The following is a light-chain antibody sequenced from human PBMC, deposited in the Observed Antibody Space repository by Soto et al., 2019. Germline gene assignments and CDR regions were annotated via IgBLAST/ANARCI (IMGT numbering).Light chain of an antibody. J-gene: IGKJ5*01. Sequence: EIVMTQSPVTLSVSPGERATRSCRASQFVSSNLAWYQQKPGQAPRLLIYGASTRATGIPARFSGSGSGTEFTLTISNLQSEDFAVYFCQQYHNWPPITFGQGTRLEIK. CDR2: GAS. CDR3: QQYHNWPPIT. V-gene: IGKV3D-15*01. CDR1: QFVSSN.